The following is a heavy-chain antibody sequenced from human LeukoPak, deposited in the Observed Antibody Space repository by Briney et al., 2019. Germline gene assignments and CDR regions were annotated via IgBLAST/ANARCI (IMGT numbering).Heavy chain of an antibody. V-gene: IGHV4-59*08. CDR1: GGSISSYY. Sequence: PSETLSLTCTVSGGSISSYYWSWIRQPPGKGLEWIGYIYYSGSTNHNPSLKSRVTISVDTSKNQFSLKLSSVTAADTAVYYCARRSIFYYFDYWGQGTLVTVSS. J-gene: IGHJ4*02. D-gene: IGHD3-9*01. CDR2: IYYSGST. CDR3: ARRSIFYYFDY.